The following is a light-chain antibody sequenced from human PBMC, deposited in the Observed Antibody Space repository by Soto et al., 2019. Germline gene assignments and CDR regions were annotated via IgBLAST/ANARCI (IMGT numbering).Light chain of an antibody. V-gene: IGKV3-20*01. CDR1: QRVSSGS. Sequence: DIGLTQSPGTLPLSPGERATLSCRAIQRVSSGSSAWHQQNPGQAPRLLIFVASRRATGIPDRFSGLGSGTGFTLTISRLEPEDFAVYYCQHYGSSGYTFGQATKLEIK. J-gene: IGKJ2*01. CDR3: QHYGSSGYT. CDR2: VAS.